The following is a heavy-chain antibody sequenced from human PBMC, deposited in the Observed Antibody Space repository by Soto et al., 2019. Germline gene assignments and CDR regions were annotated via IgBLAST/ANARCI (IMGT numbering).Heavy chain of an antibody. V-gene: IGHV4-39*01. D-gene: IGHD2-15*01. CDR3: VTLGYCSGGSCSGRAFDI. CDR2: IYYSGST. J-gene: IGHJ3*02. CDR1: GGSISSSSYY. Sequence: PSETLSLTCTVSGGSISSSSYYWGWIRQPPGKGLEWIGNIYYSGSTYYNPSLKSRVTISVDTSKNQFSLKLSSVTAADTAVYYCVTLGYCSGGSCSGRAFDIWGQGTMVTVSS.